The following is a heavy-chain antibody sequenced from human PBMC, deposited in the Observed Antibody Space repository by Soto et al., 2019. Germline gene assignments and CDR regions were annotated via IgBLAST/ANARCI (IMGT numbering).Heavy chain of an antibody. Sequence: VASVKVSCKASGYTFTGYYMHWVRQAPGQGLEWMGWINPNSGGTNYAQKFQGWVTMTRDTSISTAYMELSRLRSDDTAVYYCARGSYCSGGSRSLPDYSGQGTLVTVSS. CDR1: GYTFTGYY. CDR3: ARGSYCSGGSRSLPDY. D-gene: IGHD2-15*01. CDR2: INPNSGGT. J-gene: IGHJ4*02. V-gene: IGHV1-2*04.